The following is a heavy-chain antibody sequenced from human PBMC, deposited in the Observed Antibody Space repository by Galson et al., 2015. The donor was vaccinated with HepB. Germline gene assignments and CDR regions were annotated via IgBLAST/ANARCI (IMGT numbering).Heavy chain of an antibody. CDR3: ARLYSKSRQDYYYYGMDV. Sequence: LRLSYAASGFTFSGTAIHWVRQASGKGLEWVGRIRSETYSDATAYAASVQGRFTISRDDSKNTAYLVMNSLKTEDTAVYYCARLYSKSRQDYYYYGMDVWGQGTTVTVSS. J-gene: IGHJ6*02. CDR2: IRSETYSDAT. V-gene: IGHV3-73*01. CDR1: GFTFSGTA. D-gene: IGHD6-13*01.